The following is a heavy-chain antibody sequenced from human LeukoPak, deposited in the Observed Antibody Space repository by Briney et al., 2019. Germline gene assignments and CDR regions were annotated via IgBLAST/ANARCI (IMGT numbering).Heavy chain of an antibody. D-gene: IGHD3-10*01. CDR3: AKDRDPYDYGSGSYYNGVFDY. V-gene: IGHV3-23*01. Sequence: GGSLRLSCAASDFSFSNYAMSWVRQAPGKGLEWVSAVSNRGGSTYYADSVRGRFTISRDNSKNTLYLQMNSLRAEDTAVYYCAKDRDPYDYGSGSYYNGVFDYWGQGTLVTVSS. CDR2: VSNRGGST. CDR1: DFSFSNYA. J-gene: IGHJ4*02.